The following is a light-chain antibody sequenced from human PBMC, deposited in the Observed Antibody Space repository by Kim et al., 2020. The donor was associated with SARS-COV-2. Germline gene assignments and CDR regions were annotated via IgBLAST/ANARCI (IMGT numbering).Light chain of an antibody. CDR3: QQRSNLIT. CDR1: QSVGNY. Sequence: SLSPGERATLSCRASQSVGNYLAWYQQRPGQAPRLLIYDTSNRATGIPARFSCSGSGTDFTLTISSLEPEDFAVYFCQQRSNLITFGQGTRLEIK. J-gene: IGKJ5*01. CDR2: DTS. V-gene: IGKV3-11*01.